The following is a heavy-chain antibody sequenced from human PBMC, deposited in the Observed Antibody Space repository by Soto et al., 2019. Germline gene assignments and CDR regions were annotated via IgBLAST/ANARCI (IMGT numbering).Heavy chain of an antibody. D-gene: IGHD3-10*01. J-gene: IGHJ6*02. CDR3: AGGGVRGVITRTRDYYGMDV. Sequence: GESLKISCKGSGYSFTSYWIGWVRQMPGKGLEWMGIIYPGDSDTRYSQSFQGQVTISADKSISTAYLQWSSLKASDTAMYYCAGGGVRGVITRTRDYYGMDVWGQGTTVTVSS. CDR2: IYPGDSDT. V-gene: IGHV5-51*01. CDR1: GYSFTSYW.